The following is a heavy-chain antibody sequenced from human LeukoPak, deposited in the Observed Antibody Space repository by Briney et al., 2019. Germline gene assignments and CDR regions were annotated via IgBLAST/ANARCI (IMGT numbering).Heavy chain of an antibody. CDR3: ARVSAMIVVVPPDY. D-gene: IGHD3-22*01. J-gene: IGHJ4*02. CDR2: IYSGGST. Sequence: GGSLRLSCAASGFTVSSNYMSWVRQAPGKGLEWVSVIYSGGSTYYADSVKGRFTISRDNAKNSLYLQMNSLRAEDTAVYYCARVSAMIVVVPPDYWGQGTLVTVSS. CDR1: GFTVSSNY. V-gene: IGHV3-53*01.